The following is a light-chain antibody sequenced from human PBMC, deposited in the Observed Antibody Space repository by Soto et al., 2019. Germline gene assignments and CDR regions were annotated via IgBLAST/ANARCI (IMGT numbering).Light chain of an antibody. V-gene: IGKV1-5*02. CDR1: QSVSTR. J-gene: IGKJ4*01. CDR2: DAS. Sequence: DIQMTQSPSPLSASVGDRVTIICRASQSVSTRLAWYQQKPGKAPKVLIYDASSLQIGVPSRFSGSGSGTDFTLIVSSLQPDDFATYYCQQYNNYPLTFGGGTKVDIK. CDR3: QQYNNYPLT.